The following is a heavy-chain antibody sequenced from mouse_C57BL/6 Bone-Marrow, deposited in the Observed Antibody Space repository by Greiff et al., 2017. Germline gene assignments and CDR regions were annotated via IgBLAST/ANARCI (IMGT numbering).Heavy chain of an antibody. CDR2: INPNNGGT. CDR1: GYTFTDYY. J-gene: IGHJ2*01. D-gene: IGHD2-1*01. V-gene: IGHV1-26*01. Sequence: VQLQQSGPELVKPGASVKISCKASGYTFTDYYMNWVKQSHGKSLEWIGDINPNNGGTSYNQKFKGKATLTVDKSSSTAYMELRSLTSEDSAVYYCARRGVYYGNYGYWGQGTTLTVSS. CDR3: ARRGVYYGNYGY.